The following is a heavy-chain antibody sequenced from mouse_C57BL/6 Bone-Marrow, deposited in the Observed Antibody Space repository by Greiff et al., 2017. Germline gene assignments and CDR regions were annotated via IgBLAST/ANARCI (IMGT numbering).Heavy chain of an antibody. V-gene: IGHV1-59*01. D-gene: IGHD2-4*01. CDR3: ASGITNWFAY. CDR1: GYTFTSYW. CDR2: IDPSDSYT. J-gene: IGHJ3*01. Sequence: VQLQQPGAELVRPGTSVKLSCKASGYTFTSYWMHWVKQRPGQGLEWIGVIDPSDSYTNYNQKFKGKATLTVDTSSSTAYMQLSSLTSEDSAVYYCASGITNWFAYWGQGTLVTVSA.